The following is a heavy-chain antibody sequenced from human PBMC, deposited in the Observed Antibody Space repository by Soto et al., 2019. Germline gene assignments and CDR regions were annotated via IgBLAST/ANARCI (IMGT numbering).Heavy chain of an antibody. CDR3: AREVVETSSLWLDT. Sequence: XSVKVSCKSSVYTFTNNDIHLVRQAPGQGLEWIGWMNTNTNTTDSAEVFEGRVSLTWDTSISTNYMRLNSLKIDDTAVYYCAREVVETSSLWLDTWGQGTLVTVSS. CDR2: MNTNTNTT. J-gene: IGHJ5*02. CDR1: VYTFTNND. V-gene: IGHV1-8*01.